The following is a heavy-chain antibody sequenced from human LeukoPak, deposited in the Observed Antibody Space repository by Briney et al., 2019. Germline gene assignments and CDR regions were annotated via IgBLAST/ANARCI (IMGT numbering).Heavy chain of an antibody. CDR1: GFTLSSYG. CDR2: ISYDGSNK. CDR3: AKDRYGDFYYYYGMDV. J-gene: IGHJ6*02. D-gene: IGHD4-17*01. Sequence: GGSLRLSCAASGFTLSSYGMHWVRQAPGKGLEWVAFISYDGSNKYYADSVKGRFTISRDNSKNTPYLQMNSLRAEDTAVYYCAKDRYGDFYYYYGMDVWGQGTTVTVSS. V-gene: IGHV3-30*18.